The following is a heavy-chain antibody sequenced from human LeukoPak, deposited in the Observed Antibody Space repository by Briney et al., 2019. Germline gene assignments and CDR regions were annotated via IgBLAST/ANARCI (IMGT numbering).Heavy chain of an antibody. D-gene: IGHD6-13*01. CDR2: INTHGSST. V-gene: IGHV3-74*01. CDR1: GFVFSNYW. J-gene: IGHJ6*03. Sequence: GGSLRLSCAASGFVFSNYWLHWVRQAPGRGLVWVARINTHGSSTNYADSVKGRFTISRDNAKNTLYLQMTSLSAEDTAVYYALAGYYYYYMDVWGKGTTVTVSS. CDR3: LAGYYYYYMDV.